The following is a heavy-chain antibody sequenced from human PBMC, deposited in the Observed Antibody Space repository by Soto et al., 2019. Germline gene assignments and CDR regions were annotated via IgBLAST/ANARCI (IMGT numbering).Heavy chain of an antibody. J-gene: IGHJ4*02. V-gene: IGHV4-39*01. CDR1: GAPISTSHSH. CDR2: IYYSGNT. CDR3: ARHRLQWLVHFDY. Sequence: SDTLSPTYILSGAPISTSHSHWGWIRQPPGKALEWIGSIYYSGNTYYNPSLKSRVTISVDTSKNQFSLKLSSVTAADTAVYYCARHRLQWLVHFDYWGQG. D-gene: IGHD6-19*01.